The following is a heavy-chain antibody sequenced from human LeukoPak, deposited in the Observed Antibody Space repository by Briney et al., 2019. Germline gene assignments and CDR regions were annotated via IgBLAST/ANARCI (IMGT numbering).Heavy chain of an antibody. CDR2: ISSSSSYI. CDR1: GFTFSSYS. V-gene: IGHV3-21*01. J-gene: IGHJ4*02. CDR3: ARDPSGDLSSDY. D-gene: IGHD3-16*02. Sequence: PGGSLRLSCAASGFTFSSYSMNWVRQAPGKGLEWVSSISSSSSYIYHADSVKGRFTISRDNAKNSLYLQMNSLRAEDTAVYYCARDPSGDLSSDYWGQGTLVTVSS.